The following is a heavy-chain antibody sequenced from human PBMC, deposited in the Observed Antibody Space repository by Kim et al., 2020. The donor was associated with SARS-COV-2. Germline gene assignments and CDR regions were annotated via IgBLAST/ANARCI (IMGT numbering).Heavy chain of an antibody. CDR2: IYYSGST. V-gene: IGHV4-59*08. Sequence: SETLSLTCTVSGGSISSYSWSWIRQPPGKGLEWIGSIYYSGSTNYNPSLKSRVTISVDTTKKQFSLKLSSVTAADTAVYYCPGHHVYYYYGMDVWGQGTTVNVS. CDR3: PGHHVYYYYGMDV. CDR1: GGSISSYS. J-gene: IGHJ6*02.